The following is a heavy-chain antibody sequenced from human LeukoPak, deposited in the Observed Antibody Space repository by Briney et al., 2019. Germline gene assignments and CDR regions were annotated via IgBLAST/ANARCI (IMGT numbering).Heavy chain of an antibody. Sequence: GGSLRLSCAASGFTFSSYSMNWVRQAPGKGLEWVSYISSGSGSSIYYADSVKGRFSISRDNAKNSLYLQMNSLRVDDTAVYYCAREDTVDAFDIWGLGTLVTVSS. CDR3: AREDTVDAFDI. V-gene: IGHV3-48*01. D-gene: IGHD4-17*01. CDR1: GFTFSSYS. CDR2: ISSGSGSSI. J-gene: IGHJ3*02.